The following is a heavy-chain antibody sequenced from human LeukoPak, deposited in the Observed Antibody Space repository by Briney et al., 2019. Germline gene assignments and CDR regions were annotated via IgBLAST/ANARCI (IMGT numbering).Heavy chain of an antibody. CDR3: AKVGRYYYDSSGYGFDY. V-gene: IGHV3-23*01. CDR2: ISGSGGSA. J-gene: IGHJ4*02. Sequence: GGSLRLFCGASGFTFSNYAMSWVRQAPGKGLEWVSAISGSGGSAYYADSVKGRFTISRDNSKNTVYLQMNSLRAEDTAVYYCAKVGRYYYDSSGYGFDYWGQGTLVTVSS. CDR1: GFTFSNYA. D-gene: IGHD3-22*01.